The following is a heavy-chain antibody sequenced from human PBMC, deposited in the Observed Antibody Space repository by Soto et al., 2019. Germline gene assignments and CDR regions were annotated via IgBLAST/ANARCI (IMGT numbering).Heavy chain of an antibody. Sequence: EGSLRLSCEVSGFNLRTFFMHWVRQVPGKGLEWVAVIWYDETRKFYSDSVKGRFSISRDDSKNTVYLQMSSLRAEDTALYYCARDLGRPVGSLKNDASNVWGQGTMVTVSS. J-gene: IGHJ3*01. V-gene: IGHV3-33*01. CDR1: GFNLRTFF. CDR3: ARDLGRPVGSLKNDASNV. D-gene: IGHD1-26*01. CDR2: IWYDETRK.